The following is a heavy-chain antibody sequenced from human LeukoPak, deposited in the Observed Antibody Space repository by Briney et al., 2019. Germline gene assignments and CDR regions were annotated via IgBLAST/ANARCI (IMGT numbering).Heavy chain of an antibody. CDR2: IYTSGST. V-gene: IGHV4-4*07. CDR1: GGSITDNY. D-gene: IGHD5-18*01. Sequence: PSETLSLTCTVSGGSITDNYWSWIRQPAGRGLEWIGRIYTSGSTDYKPSLRSRVTISVDKSKNQFSLKLSSVTAADTAVYYCARGARGWLRRLSHYFDYWGQGTLVTVSS. CDR3: ARGARGWLRRLSHYFDY. J-gene: IGHJ4*02.